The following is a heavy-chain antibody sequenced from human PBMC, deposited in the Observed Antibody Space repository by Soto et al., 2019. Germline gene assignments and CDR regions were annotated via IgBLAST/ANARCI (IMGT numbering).Heavy chain of an antibody. CDR1: GESISSGDHY. V-gene: IGHV4-30-4*01. Sequence: SETLSLTCTVSGESISSGDHYWSWVRQTPGEGLEWIGFIYYSGNTYYNPSLKSRVSMSVDTSNNQFSLKLNSVTAADTAVYYCARDAGYCNSVSCYPYNMDVWGQGTTVTVSS. D-gene: IGHD2-15*01. CDR2: IYYSGNT. CDR3: ARDAGYCNSVSCYPYNMDV. J-gene: IGHJ6*02.